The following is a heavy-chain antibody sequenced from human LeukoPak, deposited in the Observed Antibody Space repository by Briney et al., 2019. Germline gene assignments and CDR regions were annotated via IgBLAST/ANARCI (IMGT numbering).Heavy chain of an antibody. CDR3: ARVGRFRQIGY. J-gene: IGHJ4*02. V-gene: IGHV4-39*07. D-gene: IGHD3-10*01. CDR1: GDSISSSRYY. Sequence: PSETLSLTCTVSGDSISSSRYYWAWIRQPPGKGLEWIVSVFYSGRTYYKTSLKSRVTISVDTSKNQFSLNLSSVTAADTAVYYRARVGRFRQIGYWGQGTLVTFSS. CDR2: VFYSGRT.